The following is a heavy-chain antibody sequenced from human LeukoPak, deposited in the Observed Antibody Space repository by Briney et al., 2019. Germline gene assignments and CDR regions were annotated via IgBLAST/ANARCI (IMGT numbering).Heavy chain of an antibody. CDR3: AREWQGGIAAAGTRIEGDY. J-gene: IGHJ4*02. Sequence: LRXSCAVSGXSVSGYWMTWVRQAPGKGLEGVANIKQDGSEKNYVDSVKGRFTISRDNAENSLFLQMNSLRVEDTAVYYCAREWQGGIAAAGTRIEGDYWGQGTLVAVSS. D-gene: IGHD6-13*01. V-gene: IGHV3-7*01. CDR1: GXSVSGYW. CDR2: IKQDGSEK.